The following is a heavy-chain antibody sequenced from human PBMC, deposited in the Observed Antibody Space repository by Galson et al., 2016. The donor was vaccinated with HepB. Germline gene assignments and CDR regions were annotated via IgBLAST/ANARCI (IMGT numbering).Heavy chain of an antibody. CDR3: ARHPITRMTVGAFDF. D-gene: IGHD3-22*01. J-gene: IGHJ4*02. V-gene: IGHV5-10-1*01. Sequence: QSGAEVKKPGESLRISCKGSGSSFSGYWISWVRQMPGKGLDWMGRINPSDSYASYSPSFQGHVTLSHDTSIPTAYLQLSSLKASDTAMYYCARHPITRMTVGAFDFWGQGTLVTVSS. CDR2: INPSDSYA. CDR1: GSSFSGYW.